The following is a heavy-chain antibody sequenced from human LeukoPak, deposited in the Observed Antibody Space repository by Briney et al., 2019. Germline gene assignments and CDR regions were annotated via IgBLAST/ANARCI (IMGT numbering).Heavy chain of an antibody. Sequence: GGSLRLSCAASGFTFGSYSMNWVRQAPGKGLEWVSYISSSSSTIYYADSVKGRFTISRDNAKNSLYLQMSSLRDEDTAAYYCARDGTTVTLYYFDYWGQGTLVTVSS. CDR3: ARDGTTVTLYYFDY. D-gene: IGHD4-17*01. J-gene: IGHJ4*02. CDR2: ISSSSSTI. CDR1: GFTFGSYS. V-gene: IGHV3-48*02.